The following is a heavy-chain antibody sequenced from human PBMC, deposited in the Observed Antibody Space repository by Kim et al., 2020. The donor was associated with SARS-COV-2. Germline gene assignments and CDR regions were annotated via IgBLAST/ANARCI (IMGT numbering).Heavy chain of an antibody. CDR1: GFTFSSYG. CDR2: ISYDGSNK. J-gene: IGHJ5*02. V-gene: IGHV3-33*05. CDR3: ARDSPAYYDILTGYYNGNWFDP. D-gene: IGHD3-9*01. Sequence: GGSLRLSCAASGFTFSSYGMHWVRQAPGKGLEWVAVISYDGSNKYYADSVKGRFTISRDNSKNTLYLQMNSLRAEDTAVYYCARDSPAYYDILTGYYNGNWFDPWGQGTLVTVSS.